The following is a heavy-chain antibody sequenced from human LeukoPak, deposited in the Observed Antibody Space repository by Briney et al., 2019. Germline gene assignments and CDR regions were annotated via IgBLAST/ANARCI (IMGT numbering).Heavy chain of an antibody. Sequence: SVKLSCKASGGTFSSYSVNLVRHAHGQGLEWMGGSIPLFGKANSAQTFQGRVTMTTDESTRKDFLELSGLTSQDTAVYYCARDVADESSGYYSSWGQGTVVSDSS. V-gene: IGHV1-69*05. CDR2: SIPLFGKA. CDR1: GGTFSSYS. CDR3: ARDVADESSGYYSS. D-gene: IGHD3-22*01. J-gene: IGHJ4*02.